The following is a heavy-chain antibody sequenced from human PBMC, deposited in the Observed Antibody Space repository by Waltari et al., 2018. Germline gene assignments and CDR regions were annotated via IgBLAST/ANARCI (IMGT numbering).Heavy chain of an antibody. D-gene: IGHD5-18*01. CDR3: AAAPWIQLWIDAFDI. V-gene: IGHV1-58*02. CDR2: IVVGIGNT. J-gene: IGHJ3*02. CDR1: GFTFTSSA. Sequence: QMQLVQSGPEVKKPGTSVKVSCKASGFTFTSSAMQWVRQARGQRLEWIGCIVVGIGNTNYAQKFQERVTITRDKSTSTAYMELSSLRSEDTAVYYCAAAPWIQLWIDAFDIWGQGTMVTVSS.